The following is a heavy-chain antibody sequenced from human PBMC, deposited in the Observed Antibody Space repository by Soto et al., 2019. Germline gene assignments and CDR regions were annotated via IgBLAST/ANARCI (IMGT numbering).Heavy chain of an antibody. Sequence: SETLSLTCTVSGGSISRYYWSWIRQSPGKGLEWIGYLYNSGSTVYNPSLKSRVTISVDASRNQFSLKMNSVTAADTAVYYCARDRGDYEGLVPYSFDHWGQGTLVTVSS. CDR1: GGSISRYY. CDR2: LYNSGST. V-gene: IGHV4-59*01. J-gene: IGHJ4*02. CDR3: ARDRGDYEGLVPYSFDH. D-gene: IGHD4-17*01.